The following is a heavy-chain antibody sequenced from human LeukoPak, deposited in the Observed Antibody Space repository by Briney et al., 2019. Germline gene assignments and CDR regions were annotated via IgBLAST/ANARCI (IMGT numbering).Heavy chain of an antibody. CDR2: IYYSRST. J-gene: IGHJ5*02. CDR3: ARGDDYSSSSWFDP. CDR1: GGSISSYY. D-gene: IGHD6-6*01. Sequence: SETLSLTCTVSGGSISSYYWSWIRQPPGKGLEWIGYIYYSRSTNYNPSLKSRVTISVDTSKNQFSLKLSSVTAADTAVYYCARGDDYSSSSWFDPWGQGTLVTVSS. V-gene: IGHV4-59*01.